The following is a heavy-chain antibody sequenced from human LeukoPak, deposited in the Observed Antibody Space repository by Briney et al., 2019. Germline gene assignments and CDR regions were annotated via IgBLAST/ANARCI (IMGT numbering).Heavy chain of an antibody. D-gene: IGHD1-14*01. J-gene: IGHJ4*02. CDR3: TRDRQIQTGFDY. Sequence: GGSLRLSCTASGFTFGDYAVVWFRQAPGKGLEWLGFMRTKAYHGETTEYATSVKGRFTISRDDSKNIAYLQMSSLKTEDTAVYYCTRDRQIQTGFDYWGQGTLVTVPS. CDR2: MRTKAYHGETT. V-gene: IGHV3-49*03. CDR1: GFTFGDYA.